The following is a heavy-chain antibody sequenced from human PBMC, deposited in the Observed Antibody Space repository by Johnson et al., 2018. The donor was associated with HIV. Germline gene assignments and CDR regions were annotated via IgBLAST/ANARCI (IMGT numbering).Heavy chain of an antibody. V-gene: IGHV3-30*14. CDR2: IFTVGDV. Sequence: QVQLVESGGGVVQPGRSLRLSCAASGFTFSSYAMHWVRQAPGKGLEWVAVIFTVGDVYYAASVKGRFTISRDNSKNFLYLKMNSRRPEDTAVDYCAKGGGSSGADAFDIWGQGAMVTCSS. CDR3: AKGGGSSGADAFDI. D-gene: IGHD6-13*01. J-gene: IGHJ3*02. CDR1: GFTFSSYA.